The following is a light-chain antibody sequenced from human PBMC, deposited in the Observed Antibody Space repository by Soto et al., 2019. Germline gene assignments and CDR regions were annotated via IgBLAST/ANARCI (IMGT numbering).Light chain of an antibody. CDR1: SSDGGGYNY. V-gene: IGLV2-14*01. Sequence: QSALTQPASVSGSPGQSITISCTGTSSDGGGYNYVSWYQQYPGKAPKLMIYEVSNRPSGVSNRFSGSKSGNTASLTISGLQAEDEADYYCSSYRRTSTLVFGGGTKLTVL. J-gene: IGLJ2*01. CDR3: SSYRRTSTLV. CDR2: EVS.